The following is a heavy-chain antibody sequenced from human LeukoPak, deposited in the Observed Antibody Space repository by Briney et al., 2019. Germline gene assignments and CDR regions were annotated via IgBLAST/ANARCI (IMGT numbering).Heavy chain of an antibody. V-gene: IGHV4-39*02. CDR1: GGSISSSGYY. J-gene: IGHJ5*02. D-gene: IGHD6-13*01. CDR3: ARDPTAAGKGAWFDP. Sequence: SETLSLTCTVSGGSISSSGYYWGWIRQPPGKGLEWIGSIYYSGSTYYNPSLKSRVTISVDTSKNQFSLKLSTVAAADTAVYYCARDPTAAGKGAWFDPWGQGTLVTVSS. CDR2: IYYSGST.